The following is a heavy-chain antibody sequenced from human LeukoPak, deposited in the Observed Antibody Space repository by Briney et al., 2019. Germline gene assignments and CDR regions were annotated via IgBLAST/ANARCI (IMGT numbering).Heavy chain of an antibody. CDR2: INSDGSST. D-gene: IGHD4-23*01. V-gene: IGHV3-74*01. CDR3: ARRAGGYSHPYDY. CDR1: GFTFSSYW. J-gene: IGHJ4*02. Sequence: GGSLRLSCAASGFTFSSYWMHWVRQAPGKGLVWVSRINSDGSSTSYADSVKGRFTISRDNAKNTLYLQMNSLRAEDTAVYYCARRAGGYSHPYDYWGQGILVTVSS.